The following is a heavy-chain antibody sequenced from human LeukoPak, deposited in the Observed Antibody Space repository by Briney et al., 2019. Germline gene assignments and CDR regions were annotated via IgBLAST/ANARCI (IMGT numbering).Heavy chain of an antibody. V-gene: IGHV4-30-2*01. CDR2: IYHSGST. D-gene: IGHD6-19*01. CDR1: GGSISSGGYY. J-gene: IGHJ4*02. Sequence: SQTLSLTCTVSGGSISSGGYYWSWIRQPPGKGLEWIGYIYHSGSTYYNPSLKSRVTISVDRSKNQFSLKLSSVTAADTAVYYCARDLSSGWYYLDYWGQGTLVTVSS. CDR3: ARDLSSGWYYLDY.